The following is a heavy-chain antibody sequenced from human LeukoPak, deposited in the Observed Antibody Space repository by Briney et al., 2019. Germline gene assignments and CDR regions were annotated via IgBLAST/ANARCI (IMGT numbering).Heavy chain of an antibody. Sequence: SETLSLTCTVSGGSISSYYWSWIRQPPGKGLEWIGYIYYSGSTNYNPSLKSRVTISVDTSKNQFSLKLSSVTAADTAVYYCARDNPTRYYYGSGSHKGFDYWGQGTLVTVSS. CDR2: IYYSGST. CDR3: ARDNPTRYYYGSGSHKGFDY. V-gene: IGHV4-59*12. J-gene: IGHJ4*02. D-gene: IGHD3-10*01. CDR1: GGSISSYY.